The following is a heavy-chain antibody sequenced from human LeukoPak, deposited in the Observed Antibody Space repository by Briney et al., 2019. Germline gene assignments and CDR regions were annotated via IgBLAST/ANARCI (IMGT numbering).Heavy chain of an antibody. Sequence: ASVKVSCKASGYTFTNYYIHWVRQAPGQGLEWMGLINPGGGNTNYAQNFQGRVTMTRDTSASTVYMELSSLRSEDTAIYYCARIRDGYNDAYDIWGQGTMVTVSS. D-gene: IGHD5-24*01. CDR3: ARIRDGYNDAYDI. J-gene: IGHJ3*02. CDR1: GYTFTNYY. CDR2: INPGGGNT. V-gene: IGHV1-46*01.